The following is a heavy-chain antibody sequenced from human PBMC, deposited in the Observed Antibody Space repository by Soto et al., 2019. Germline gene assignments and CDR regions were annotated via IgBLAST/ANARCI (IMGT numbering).Heavy chain of an antibody. D-gene: IGHD5-12*01. CDR3: VRDSHIGSTYSGYDGIDY. CDR2: IIPPLDIT. Sequence: QVQLVQSGAEVKKPGSSVNVSCKASGGTFSNDIITWVRQAPGQGLEWMGRIIPPLDITNYAQKFQGRVTITADKSTSTAYMELNSLRSEDTAVYYCVRDSHIGSTYSGYDGIDYWGQGTLVTVSS. J-gene: IGHJ4*02. CDR1: GGTFSNDI. V-gene: IGHV1-69*08.